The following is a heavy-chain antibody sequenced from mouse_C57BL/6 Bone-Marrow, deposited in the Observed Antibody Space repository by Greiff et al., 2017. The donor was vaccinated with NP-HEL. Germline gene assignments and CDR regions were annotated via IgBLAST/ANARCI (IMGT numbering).Heavy chain of an antibody. D-gene: IGHD2-3*01. J-gene: IGHJ4*01. Sequence: EVMLVESGAELVRPGASVKLSCTASGFNIKDDYMHWVKQRPEQGLEWIGWIDPENGDTEYASKFQGKATITADTSSNTAYLQLSSLTSEDTAVYYCTTDGYYRYYYAMDYWGQGTSVTVSS. V-gene: IGHV14-4*01. CDR3: TTDGYYRYYYAMDY. CDR2: IDPENGDT. CDR1: GFNIKDDY.